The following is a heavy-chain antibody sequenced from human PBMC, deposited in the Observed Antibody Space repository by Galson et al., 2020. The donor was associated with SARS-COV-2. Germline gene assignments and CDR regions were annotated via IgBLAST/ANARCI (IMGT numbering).Heavy chain of an antibody. D-gene: IGHD4-17*01. Sequence: SETLSLTCTVSGGSISSGDYYWSWIRQPPGKGLEWIGYIYYSGSTYYNPSLKSRVTISVDTSKNQFSLKLSSVTAADTAVYYCARGDYGDYGLEAFDIWGQGTMVTVSS. CDR1: GGSISSGDYY. V-gene: IGHV4-30-4*01. J-gene: IGHJ3*02. CDR3: ARGDYGDYGLEAFDI. CDR2: IYYSGST.